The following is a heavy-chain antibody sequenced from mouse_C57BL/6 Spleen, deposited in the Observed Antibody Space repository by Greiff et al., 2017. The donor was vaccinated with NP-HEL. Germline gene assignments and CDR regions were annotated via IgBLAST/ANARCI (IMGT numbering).Heavy chain of an antibody. D-gene: IGHD2-4*01. CDR3: ARAGYDYDEFAY. CDR2: INPSSVYT. Sequence: VQLQQSGAELARPGASVKMSCKASGYTFTSYTMHWVKQRPGQGLEWIGYINPSSVYTKSNQKFKDKATLTADKSSSTAYMQLSSLTSEDSAVYYCARAGYDYDEFAYWGQGTLVTVSA. J-gene: IGHJ3*01. V-gene: IGHV1-4*01. CDR1: GYTFTSYT.